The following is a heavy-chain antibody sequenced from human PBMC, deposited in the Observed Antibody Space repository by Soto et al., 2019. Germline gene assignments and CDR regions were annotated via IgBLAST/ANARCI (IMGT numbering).Heavy chain of an antibody. Sequence: GASVKVSCKASGGTFSSYAISWVRQAPGQGLEWMGGIIPIFGTANYAQKFQGRVTITADESTSTAYMELSSLRSEDTAVYYCARALEDCSGGSCGDPWRSKWLLLRNAFDIWGQGTMVTVSS. D-gene: IGHD2-15*01. CDR2: IIPIFGTA. J-gene: IGHJ3*02. CDR3: ARALEDCSGGSCGDPWRSKWLLLRNAFDI. V-gene: IGHV1-69*13. CDR1: GGTFSSYA.